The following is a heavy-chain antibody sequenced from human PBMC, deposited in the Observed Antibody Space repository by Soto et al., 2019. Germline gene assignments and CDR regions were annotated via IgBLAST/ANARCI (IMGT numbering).Heavy chain of an antibody. CDR3: ARSRREAVAGYTLDN. Sequence: SETLSLTCTVSGGSISSYYWSWIRHPDGKGLEWIGRIYTSGSTNYNPTLKSRVTIAVDTSKNQFSLKVNSMTAAETAVYYCARSRREAVAGYTLDNWGQGILVTVSS. D-gene: IGHD6-13*01. CDR2: IYTSGST. CDR1: GGSISSYY. J-gene: IGHJ4*02. V-gene: IGHV4-4*07.